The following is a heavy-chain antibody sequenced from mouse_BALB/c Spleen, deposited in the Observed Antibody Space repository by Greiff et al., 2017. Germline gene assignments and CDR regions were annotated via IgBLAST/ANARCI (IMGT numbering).Heavy chain of an antibody. D-gene: IGHD1-1*01. CDR1: GFTFTDYY. Sequence: DVQLVESGGGLVQPGGSLRLSCAPSGFTFTDYYMSWVRQPPGKALEWLGFIRNKANGYTTEYSASVKGRFTISRDNSQSILYLQMNTLRAEDSATYYCARDKGGYYDGPWYFDVWGAGTTVTVSA. CDR2: IRNKANGYTT. V-gene: IGHV7-3*02. CDR3: ARDKGGYYDGPWYFDV. J-gene: IGHJ1*01.